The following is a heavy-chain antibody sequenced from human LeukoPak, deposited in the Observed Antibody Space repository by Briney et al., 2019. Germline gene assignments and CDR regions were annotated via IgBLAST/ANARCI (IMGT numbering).Heavy chain of an antibody. D-gene: IGHD2-15*01. J-gene: IGHJ4*02. V-gene: IGHV3-66*01. Sequence: GGSLRLSCAASGFTVSSNYMGWVRQAPGKGLEWVSVIYSGGSTYYADSVKGRFTISRDNSKNTLYLQMNSLRAEDTAVYYCARVIGGRTPYYFDYWGQGTLVTVSS. CDR2: IYSGGST. CDR3: ARVIGGRTPYYFDY. CDR1: GFTVSSNY.